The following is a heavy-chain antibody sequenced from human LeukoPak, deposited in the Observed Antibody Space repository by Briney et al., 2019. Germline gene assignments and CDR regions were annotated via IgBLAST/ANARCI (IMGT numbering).Heavy chain of an antibody. V-gene: IGHV5-51*01. Sequence: GESLKISCKASGYSFTNYWIGWVRQMPGKGLECMGITYPGDSDTKYSPSFQGQVTISADKSINTAYLQWSSLRASDTAMYYCARQGTIVAGTLGTTFGYWGQGTLLTVSS. D-gene: IGHD5-12*01. CDR1: GYSFTNYW. CDR2: TYPGDSDT. CDR3: ARQGTIVAGTLGTTFGY. J-gene: IGHJ4*02.